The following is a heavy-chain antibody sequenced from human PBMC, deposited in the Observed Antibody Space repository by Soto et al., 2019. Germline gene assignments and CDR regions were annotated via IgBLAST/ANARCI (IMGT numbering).Heavy chain of an antibody. J-gene: IGHJ4*02. D-gene: IGHD1-7*01. V-gene: IGHV3-23*01. CDR3: AKDRRAGGNYGFYSDF. CDR1: GFTFSSYA. Sequence: QPGGSLRLSCAASGFTFSSYAMSWVRQAPGKGLEWVSAISGSGGSTYYADSVKGRFTISRDNSKNTLYLQMNSLRAEDTAVYYCAKDRRAGGNYGFYSDFWGQGALVTVSS. CDR2: ISGSGGST.